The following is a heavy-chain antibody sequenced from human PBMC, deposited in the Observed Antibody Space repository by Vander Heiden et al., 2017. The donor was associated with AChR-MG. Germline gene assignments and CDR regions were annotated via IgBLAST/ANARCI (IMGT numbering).Heavy chain of an antibody. CDR3: ARELTGSFYFDF. CDR2: INPSLDST. D-gene: IGHD1-26*01. J-gene: IGHJ4*02. V-gene: IGHV1-46*03. Sequence: QVPLVQSGAEVKKPGASLKVSCKAYGFTCTNYHRHWVRRDPGQGLEWVGTINPSLDSTHYAQKFQGRVRMTRDTSTKTGYMDMTSLRPEDTAVYFCARELTGSFYFDFWGQGSLVTVSS. CDR1: GFTCTNYH.